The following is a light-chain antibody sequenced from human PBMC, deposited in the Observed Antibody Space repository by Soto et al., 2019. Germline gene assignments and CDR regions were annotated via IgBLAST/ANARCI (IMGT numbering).Light chain of an antibody. Sequence: QAVVTQPPSVSGAPGQRVTISCTGSSSNIGAGYDVHWYQQLPGTTPKLLIYGNNNRPSGVPDRFSGSKSGTSASLAITGLQAEDVADYYCQSYDSSLSEVFGTGTKLTVL. J-gene: IGLJ1*01. CDR2: GNN. CDR1: SSNIGAGYD. CDR3: QSYDSSLSEV. V-gene: IGLV1-40*01.